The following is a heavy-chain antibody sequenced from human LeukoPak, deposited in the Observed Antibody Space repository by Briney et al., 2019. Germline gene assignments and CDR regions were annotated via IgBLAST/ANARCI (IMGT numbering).Heavy chain of an antibody. CDR3: ARGQFEAWIQLWPTLGY. Sequence: GGSLRLSCAASGFTFSDYYMSWIRQAPGKGLEWVSYISSSGSTRCYADSVKGRFTISRDNAKNSLYLQMNSLRAEDTAVYYCARGQFEAWIQLWPTLGYWGQGTLVTVSS. CDR1: GFTFSDYY. V-gene: IGHV3-11*01. D-gene: IGHD5-18*01. CDR2: ISSSGSTR. J-gene: IGHJ4*02.